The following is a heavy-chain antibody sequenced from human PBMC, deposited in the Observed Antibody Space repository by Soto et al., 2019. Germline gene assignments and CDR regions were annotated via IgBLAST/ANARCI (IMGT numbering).Heavy chain of an antibody. Sequence: EVQLVESGGGLVKPGGSLRLSCSASGFTFISYSMNWVRQAPGKGLEWVSSLSSSGSYIYYADSVKGRFTISRDNAKNLLYLQINSLRAGDTAGYYCARDPVAYRYGAHYFEYWGQGTLVRVTS. J-gene: IGHJ4*02. V-gene: IGHV3-21*01. CDR3: ARDPVAYRYGAHYFEY. CDR1: GFTFISYS. D-gene: IGHD5-18*01. CDR2: LSSSGSYI.